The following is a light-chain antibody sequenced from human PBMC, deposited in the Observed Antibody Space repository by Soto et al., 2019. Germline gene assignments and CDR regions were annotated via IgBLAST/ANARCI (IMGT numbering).Light chain of an antibody. CDR1: ESVSSN. CDR2: GAS. V-gene: IGKV3-15*01. J-gene: IGKJ1*01. CDR3: QQYINWPPWT. Sequence: EIVMTQSPATLSVSPGERATLSCRASESVSSNLAWYQQIPGQAPRLLIYGASTRATGIPDRFSGSGSGTEFTLTISSLQSEDFAVFYCQQYINWPPWTFGPGTKVDIK.